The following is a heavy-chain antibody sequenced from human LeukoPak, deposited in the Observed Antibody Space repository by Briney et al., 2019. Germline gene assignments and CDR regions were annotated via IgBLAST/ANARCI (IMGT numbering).Heavy chain of an antibody. CDR1: GASISSYY. CDR3: AGLYV. J-gene: IGHJ6*04. D-gene: IGHD3-16*01. CDR2: VYTSGST. Sequence: SETLSLTCTVSGASISSYYWSWIRQPAGKGLEWIGRVYTSGSTSYNPSFRSRVTMSVDTSKNQLFLNLTSVTAADTAVYYCAGLYVWGKGTTVTISS. V-gene: IGHV4-4*07.